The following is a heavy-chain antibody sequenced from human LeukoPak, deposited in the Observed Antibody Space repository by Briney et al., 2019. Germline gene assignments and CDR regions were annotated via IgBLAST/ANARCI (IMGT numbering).Heavy chain of an antibody. CDR3: AKDPSPYSSSWNHFDY. CDR2: ISGSGGST. V-gene: IGHV3-23*01. J-gene: IGHJ4*02. CDR1: GFTFSSYA. D-gene: IGHD6-13*01. Sequence: GGSLRLSCAASGFTFSSYAMSWVRQAPGKGLEWVSAISGSGGSTYYADSVKGRFTITRDNSKNTLYLQMNSLRAEDTAVYYCAKDPSPYSSSWNHFDYWGQGTLVTVSS.